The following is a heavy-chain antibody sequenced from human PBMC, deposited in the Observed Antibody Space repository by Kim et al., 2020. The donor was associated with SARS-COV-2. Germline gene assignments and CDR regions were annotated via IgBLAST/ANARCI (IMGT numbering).Heavy chain of an antibody. CDR3: ARPYGSGSYYNNYLDY. V-gene: IGHV4-39*01. CDR1: GGSISITSSNYY. D-gene: IGHD3-10*01. J-gene: IGHJ4*02. Sequence: SETLSLTCTVSGGSISITSSNYYWGWIRQPPGRGLEWIGTVYYSGTPYYNPSLRSRATISVDTSKNQFSLRLSSVTAADTAVYYCARPYGSGSYYNNYLDYWGQGTLVTVSS. CDR2: VYYSGTP.